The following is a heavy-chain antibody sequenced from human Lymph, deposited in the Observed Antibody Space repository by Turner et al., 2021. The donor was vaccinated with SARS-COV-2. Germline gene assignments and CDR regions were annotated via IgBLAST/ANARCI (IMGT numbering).Heavy chain of an antibody. CDR2: LDPEDGEI. Sequence: QVQLVQSGAEVKKPGASVKVSCKVSGYTLTELSMHWVRQAPGKGLEWMGGLDPEDGEIIYAQKFQGRVTMTEDTSTDTAYMELSSLRSEDTAVYYCATVLCTGSSCYYYGMDVWGQGTTVTVSS. D-gene: IGHD2-15*01. CDR3: ATVLCTGSSCYYYGMDV. V-gene: IGHV1-24*01. CDR1: GYTLTELS. J-gene: IGHJ6*02.